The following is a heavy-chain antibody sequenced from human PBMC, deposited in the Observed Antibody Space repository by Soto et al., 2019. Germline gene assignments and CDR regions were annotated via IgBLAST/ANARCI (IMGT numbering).Heavy chain of an antibody. D-gene: IGHD2-15*01. CDR3: ARGGPLLTEGGGY. V-gene: IGHV3-9*01. CDR2: MSWNSGSI. Sequence: EVQLVESGGGLVQPGRSLRLSCAASGFTFDDYAMHWVRQAPGKGLARVSGMSWNSGSIGYADAVKGRCTISRDNAKNTLYLHMNRLRAEDTALYFCARGGPLLTEGGGYWGQGTLVTVSS. J-gene: IGHJ4*02. CDR1: GFTFDDYA.